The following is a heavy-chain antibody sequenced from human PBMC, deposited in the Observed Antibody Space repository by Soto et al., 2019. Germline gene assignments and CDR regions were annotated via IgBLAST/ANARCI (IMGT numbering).Heavy chain of an antibody. CDR2: IYSGGST. CDR3: ARATLGSGYDGY. J-gene: IGHJ4*02. CDR1: GFTVSSNY. V-gene: IGHV3-53*01. Sequence: EVQLVESGGGLIQPGGSLRLSCAASGFTVSSNYMSWVRQAPGKGLEWVSVIYSGGSTYYADSVKGRFTISRDNSKKPRYLQMNSLRAEDTAVYYCARATLGSGYDGYWGQGTLVTVSS. D-gene: IGHD5-12*01.